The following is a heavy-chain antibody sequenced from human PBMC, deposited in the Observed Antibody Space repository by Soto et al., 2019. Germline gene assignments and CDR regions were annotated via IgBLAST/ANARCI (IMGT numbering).Heavy chain of an antibody. D-gene: IGHD2-21*02. Sequence: QVQLVQSGAEVKKPGASVKVSCKASGYTFTSYDINWVRQATGQGLEWMGWMNPNSGNTGYAQKFQGRVTMTRNTSISTAYMELSSLRSEDTAVYYCASISAYCGGDCYGADAVDIWGQGTMVTVSS. CDR1: GYTFTSYD. CDR3: ASISAYCGGDCYGADAVDI. J-gene: IGHJ3*02. V-gene: IGHV1-8*01. CDR2: MNPNSGNT.